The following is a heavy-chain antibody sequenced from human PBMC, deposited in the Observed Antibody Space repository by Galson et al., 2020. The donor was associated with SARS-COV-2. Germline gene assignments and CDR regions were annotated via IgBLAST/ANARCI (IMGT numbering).Heavy chain of an antibody. J-gene: IGHJ4*02. D-gene: IGHD5-18*01. V-gene: IGHV4-31*03. CDR3: ARGEVMDTAISN. Sequence: ASETLSLTCTVSGGSISSGGYYWSWIRQHPGKGLEWIGYIYYSGSTYYNPSLKSRVTISVDTSKNQFSLKLSSVTAADTAVYYCARGEVMDTAISNWGQGTLVTVSS. CDR2: IYYSGST. CDR1: GGSISSGGYY.